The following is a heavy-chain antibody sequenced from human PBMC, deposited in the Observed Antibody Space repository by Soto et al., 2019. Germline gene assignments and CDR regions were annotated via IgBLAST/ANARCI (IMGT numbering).Heavy chain of an antibody. CDR1: GSTFSSYT. V-gene: IGHV1-69*02. D-gene: IGHD2-21*02. J-gene: IGHJ6*02. Sequence: QVQLVQSGAEVRKPGSSVEVSCMASGSTFSSYTVNWVRQAPGQGLEGIGRTIPVLGVTHYARRFQGRVTITADRSRKTAYMALTSLTSEDTAVYYCARRRYCGVDCYNKFYYGMDVWGQGTMVTVSS. CDR3: ARRRYCGVDCYNKFYYGMDV. CDR2: TIPVLGVT.